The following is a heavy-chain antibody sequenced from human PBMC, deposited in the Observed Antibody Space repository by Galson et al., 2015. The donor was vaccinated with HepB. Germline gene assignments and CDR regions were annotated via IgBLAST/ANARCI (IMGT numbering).Heavy chain of an antibody. J-gene: IGHJ4*02. Sequence: SLRLSCAASGFTVGDNYISWVRQAPGKGLEWISVLYPHGNTYYADSVKDRFTISRDTSKNTLYLQMNSLKVEETAVYYCAGEVGSGPESLNYWGQGTLVAVSA. CDR1: GFTVGDNY. CDR3: AGEVGSGPESLNY. CDR2: LYPHGNT. D-gene: IGHD3-10*01. V-gene: IGHV3-53*01.